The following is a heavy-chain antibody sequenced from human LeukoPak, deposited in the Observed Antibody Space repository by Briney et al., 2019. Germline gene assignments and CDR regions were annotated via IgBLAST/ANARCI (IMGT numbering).Heavy chain of an antibody. J-gene: IGHJ4*02. Sequence: SETLSLTFSVASGSIITTSYYCAWIRQPPGKGLEWIGAINHLGSTYYSPSLKSRVTISGDSSNNHYSLRLPSVTAAGTAVYFCARGSLNHDLFDSWGQGHLVTVSS. V-gene: IGHV4-39*07. D-gene: IGHD1-14*01. CDR1: SGSIITTSYY. CDR2: INHLGST. CDR3: ARGSLNHDLFDS.